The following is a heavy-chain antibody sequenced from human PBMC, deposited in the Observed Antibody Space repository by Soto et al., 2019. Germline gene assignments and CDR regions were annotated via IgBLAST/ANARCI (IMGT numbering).Heavy chain of an antibody. CDR1: GYTFTSYY. Sequence: QVQLVQSGAEVKKPGASVKVSCKASGYTFTSYYMHWVRQAPGQGLEWMGIINPSGGSTSYAQKFQGRVTMTRDTSTSTVYMELSSLRSEDTAVYYCARDGPAHYDFWRGDYGMDAWGQGTTVTVSS. V-gene: IGHV1-46*01. J-gene: IGHJ6*02. CDR3: ARDGPAHYDFWRGDYGMDA. D-gene: IGHD3-3*01. CDR2: INPSGGST.